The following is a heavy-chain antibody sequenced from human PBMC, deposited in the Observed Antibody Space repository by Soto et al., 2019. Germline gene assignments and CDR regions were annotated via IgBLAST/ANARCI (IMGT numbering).Heavy chain of an antibody. V-gene: IGHV3-30*18. J-gene: IGHJ6*02. CDR2: ISYDGSNK. D-gene: IGHD5-18*01. CDR1: GFTFSSYG. CDR3: AKDRGGYSWDYYYYGMDV. Sequence: QVQLVESGGGVVQPGRSLRLSCAASGFTFSSYGMHWVRQAPGKGLEWVAVISYDGSNKYYADSVKGRFTISRDNSKNTLYLQMNSLRAEDMAVYYCAKDRGGYSWDYYYYGMDVWGQGTTVTVSS.